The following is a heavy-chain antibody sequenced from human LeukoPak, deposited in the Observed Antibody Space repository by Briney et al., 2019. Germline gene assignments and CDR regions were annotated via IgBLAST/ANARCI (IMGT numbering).Heavy chain of an antibody. CDR1: GGSIRSYY. D-gene: IGHD6-13*01. CDR2: IFNTGSP. J-gene: IGHJ4*02. CDR3: ARHGEGSSWPGEFDY. V-gene: IGHV4-59*08. Sequence: SETLSLTCTVSGGSIRSYYWSWIRQTPEKGLEWIGHIFNTGSPYYTPSLKSRVTISVDTSKNQFSLKLSSVTAADTAVYYCARHGEGSSWPGEFDYWGQGTLVTVSS.